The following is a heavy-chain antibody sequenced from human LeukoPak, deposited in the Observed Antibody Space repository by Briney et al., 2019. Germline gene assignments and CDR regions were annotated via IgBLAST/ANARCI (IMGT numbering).Heavy chain of an antibody. CDR3: ARVGYCSGGSCYSTAPHLDY. Sequence: PSETLSLTCSVSGGSISSYYWSWIRQPPGKGLEWIGYIYYSGSTNYNPSLKSRVTISVDTSKKQCSLKLSSVTAADTAVYYCARVGYCSGGSCYSTAPHLDYWGQGTLVTVSS. CDR1: GGSISSYY. J-gene: IGHJ4*02. CDR2: IYYSGST. D-gene: IGHD2-15*01. V-gene: IGHV4-59*01.